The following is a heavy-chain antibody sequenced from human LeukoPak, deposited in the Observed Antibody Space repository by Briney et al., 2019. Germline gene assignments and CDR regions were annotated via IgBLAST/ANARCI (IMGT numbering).Heavy chain of an antibody. Sequence: ASVKASCKASGYTFTGYYLHWVRQAPGQGLEWMGWIMPNSGGTHYAQKFQGRVTLARDTSISTVYMELTTLKSDDTAVYYCARDFKVADFDFWGQGTLVTVSS. D-gene: IGHD6-19*01. CDR1: GYTFTGYY. CDR2: IMPNSGGT. J-gene: IGHJ4*02. V-gene: IGHV1-2*02. CDR3: ARDFKVADFDF.